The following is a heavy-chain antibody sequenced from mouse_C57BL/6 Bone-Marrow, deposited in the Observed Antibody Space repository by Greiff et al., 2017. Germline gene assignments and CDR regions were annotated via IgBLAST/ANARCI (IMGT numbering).Heavy chain of an antibody. J-gene: IGHJ1*03. Sequence: QVQLQQPGAELVKPGASVKLSCKASGYTFTSYWMQWVKQRPGQGLEWIGEIDPSDSYTNYNQKFKGKATLTVDTSSSTAYMQLSSLTSEDSAVYYCAGLYYGSSHWYFDVWGTGTTVTVSS. CDR1: GYTFTSYW. CDR2: IDPSDSYT. CDR3: AGLYYGSSHWYFDV. V-gene: IGHV1-50*01. D-gene: IGHD1-1*01.